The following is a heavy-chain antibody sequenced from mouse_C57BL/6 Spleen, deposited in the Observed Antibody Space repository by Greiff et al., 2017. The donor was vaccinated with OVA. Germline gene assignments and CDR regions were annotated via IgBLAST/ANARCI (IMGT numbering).Heavy chain of an antibody. D-gene: IGHD2-12*01. V-gene: IGHV5-6*01. J-gene: IGHJ3*01. CDR1: GFTFSSYG. CDR2: ISSGGSYT. CDR3: ADSRGFAY. Sequence: DVQLVESGGDLVKPGGSLKLSCAASGFTFSSYGMSWVRQTPDKRLEWVATISSGGSYTYYPDSVKGRFTISRANAKNTLYLQMSSLKAEDTAMYYCADSRGFAYWGQGTLVTVSA.